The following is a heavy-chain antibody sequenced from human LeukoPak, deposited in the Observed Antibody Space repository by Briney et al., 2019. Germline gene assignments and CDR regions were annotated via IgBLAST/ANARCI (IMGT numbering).Heavy chain of an antibody. CDR2: ISSSSSYI. Sequence: GGSLRLSCAASGFTFSSYSMNWVRQAPGKGLEWVSSISSSSSYIYYADSVKGRFTISRDNAKNSLYLQMNSLRAEDTAVYYCARTDPRGNWFDPWGQGTLATVSS. CDR3: ARTDPRGNWFDP. CDR1: GFTFSSYS. J-gene: IGHJ5*02. V-gene: IGHV3-21*01.